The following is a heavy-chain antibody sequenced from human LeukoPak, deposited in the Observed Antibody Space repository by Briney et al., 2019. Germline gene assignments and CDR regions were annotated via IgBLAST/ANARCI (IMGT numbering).Heavy chain of an antibody. J-gene: IGHJ5*02. CDR3: ARDSRDYVWGSYRPSWFDP. V-gene: IGHV1-2*02. CDR1: GYTFTGYY. D-gene: IGHD3-16*02. CDR2: INPNSGGA. Sequence: GSSVKASCKASGYTFTGYYMHWVRQAPGQGLEWMGWINPNSGGANYAQKFQGRVTMTRDTSISTAYMELSRLRSDDTAVYYCARDSRDYVWGSYRPSWFDPWGQGTLVTVSS.